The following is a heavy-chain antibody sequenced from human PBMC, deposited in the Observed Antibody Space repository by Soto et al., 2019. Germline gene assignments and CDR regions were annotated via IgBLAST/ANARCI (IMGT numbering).Heavy chain of an antibody. J-gene: IGHJ4*02. Sequence: GGTLRLSCAASGISLESYEMNWVRQDPGKGLERISYFSSSGRAIYYAEPVKGRFPITRDTVKNTMFLHMDSLRVEDTAVYYCVARRWLQSFFDYWGQGTQVTVSS. CDR2: FSSSGRAI. V-gene: IGHV3-48*03. D-gene: IGHD3-3*02. CDR3: VARRWLQSFFDY. CDR1: GISLESYE.